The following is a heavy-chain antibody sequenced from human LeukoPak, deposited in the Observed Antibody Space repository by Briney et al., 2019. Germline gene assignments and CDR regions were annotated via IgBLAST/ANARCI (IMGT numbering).Heavy chain of an antibody. CDR1: GGTFRSYA. J-gene: IGHJ4*02. CDR3: ARLSSDCGGDCYYDY. V-gene: IGHV1-69*04. CDR2: IIPIFGIA. D-gene: IGHD2-21*02. Sequence: SVKVSCKASGGTFRSYAISWVRQAPGQGLEWMGRIIPIFGIANYAQKFQGRVTITAHKSTSTAYMELSSLRSEDTAVYDCARLSSDCGGDCYYDYWGQGTLVTVSS.